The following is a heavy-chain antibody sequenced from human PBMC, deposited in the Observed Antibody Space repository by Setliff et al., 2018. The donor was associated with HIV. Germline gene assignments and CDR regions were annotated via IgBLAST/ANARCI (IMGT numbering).Heavy chain of an antibody. D-gene: IGHD6-19*01. J-gene: IGHJ4*02. CDR3: ARGLLYSSDYYFDY. CDR1: GFTVSSNY. CDR2: IYSGGST. Sequence: PGESLKISCAASGFTVSSNYMSWVRQAPGKGLEWVSLIYSGGSTYYADSVKGRFTISRDNSKNTLYLQMNSLRAEDTAVYYCARGLLYSSDYYFDYWGQGTLVTVSS. V-gene: IGHV3-66*01.